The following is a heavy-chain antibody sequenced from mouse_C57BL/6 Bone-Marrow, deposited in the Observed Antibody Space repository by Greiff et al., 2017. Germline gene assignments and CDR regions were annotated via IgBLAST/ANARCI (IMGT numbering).Heavy chain of an antibody. J-gene: IGHJ2*01. V-gene: IGHV1-81*01. Sequence: VQLVESGAELARPGASVKLSCKASGYTFTSYGISWVKQRTGQGLEWIGEIYPRSGNTYYNEKFKGKATLTADKSSSTAYMELRSLTAEDSAVYFCARRVYYGNHGGVFDYWGQGTTLTVSS. CDR2: IYPRSGNT. CDR3: ARRVYYGNHGGVFDY. CDR1: GYTFTSYG. D-gene: IGHD2-1*01.